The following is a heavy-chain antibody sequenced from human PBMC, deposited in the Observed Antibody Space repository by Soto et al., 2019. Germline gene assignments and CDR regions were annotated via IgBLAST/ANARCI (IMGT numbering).Heavy chain of an antibody. CDR3: SFQESTTVTMFEY. CDR1: GFSFSNVW. D-gene: IGHD4-17*01. V-gene: IGHV3-15*01. Sequence: EVQLVESGGGLVKPGGSLRLSCAASGFSFSNVWMSWVRQAPGKGLEWVGRIKSKTDGGTTDYAAPVKGRFTISRDDSKTTLYLQMNSLKTEDTPVYYCSFQESTTVTMFEYWGQGTLVTVSS. J-gene: IGHJ4*02. CDR2: IKSKTDGGTT.